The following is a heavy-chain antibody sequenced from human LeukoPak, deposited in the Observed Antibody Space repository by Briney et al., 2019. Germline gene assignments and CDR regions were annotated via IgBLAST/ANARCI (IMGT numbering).Heavy chain of an antibody. CDR1: GGTFSSYA. J-gene: IGHJ4*02. D-gene: IGHD2-2*01. V-gene: IGHV1-69*13. CDR3: ARDYCSSTSCLFDY. CDR2: IIPIFGTA. Sequence: SVKVSCKASGGTFSSYAIGWVRQAPGQGLEWMGGIIPIFGTANYAQKFQGRVTITADESTSTAYMELSSLRSEDTAVYYCARDYCSSTSCLFDYWGQGTLVTVSS.